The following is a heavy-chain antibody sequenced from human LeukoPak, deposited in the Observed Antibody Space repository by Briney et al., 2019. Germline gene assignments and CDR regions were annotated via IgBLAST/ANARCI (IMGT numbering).Heavy chain of an antibody. CDR3: ARDLWFGEGDAFDI. V-gene: IGHV3-21*01. D-gene: IGHD3-10*01. Sequence: GGSLRLSCAASGFTFSSYSMNWVRQAPGKGLEWVSSISSSSSYIYYADSVKGRFTISRDNAKNSLYLQMNSLRAEDTAVYYCARDLWFGEGDAFDIWGQGTMVTVSS. CDR2: ISSSSSYI. CDR1: GFTFSSYS. J-gene: IGHJ3*02.